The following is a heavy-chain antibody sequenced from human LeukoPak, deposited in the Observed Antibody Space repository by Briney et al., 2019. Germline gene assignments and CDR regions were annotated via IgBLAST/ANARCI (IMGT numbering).Heavy chain of an antibody. J-gene: IGHJ5*02. CDR3: ARDVYYYGSGSYDGWFDP. V-gene: IGHV1-46*01. D-gene: IGHD3-10*01. CDR2: INPSCGST. CDR1: GYTFTSYY. Sequence: GASVKVSCKASGYTFTSYYMHWVRQAPRQGLEWMGIINPSCGSTSYAQKFQGRVTITRDTSTSTVYMELSSLRSEDTAVYYCARDVYYYGSGSYDGWFDPWGQGTLVTVSS.